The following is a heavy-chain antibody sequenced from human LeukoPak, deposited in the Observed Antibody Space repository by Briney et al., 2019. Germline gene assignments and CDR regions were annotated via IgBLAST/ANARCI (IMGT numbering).Heavy chain of an antibody. D-gene: IGHD3-22*01. Sequence: PGGSLRLSCAASGFXFRSYSIHWVRQAPGKGLEWVSYISSTSSTIYYADSVKGRFTISRDNAKNSLYLQMNSLRDEDTAVYYCARAAPYYYDSSGYSAFDSWGQGTMVTVSA. V-gene: IGHV3-48*02. CDR2: ISSTSSTI. CDR3: ARAAPYYYDSSGYSAFDS. CDR1: GFXFRSYS. J-gene: IGHJ3*02.